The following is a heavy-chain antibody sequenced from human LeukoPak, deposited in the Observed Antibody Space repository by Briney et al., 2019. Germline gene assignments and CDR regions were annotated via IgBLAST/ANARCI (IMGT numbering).Heavy chain of an antibody. CDR2: ISYDGSDK. CDR3: ARGQRAHVEWSSYMDV. V-gene: IGHV3-30*04. D-gene: IGHD3-3*01. CDR1: GFTFSLYT. Sequence: GGSLRLSCAASGFTFSLYTMHWVRQAPGKGLEWVAVISYDGSDKYFADSVKGRFTLSRDNSKNTLYLQMNNLRAEDTAVYYCARGQRAHVEWSSYMDVWGKGTTVTVSS. J-gene: IGHJ6*03.